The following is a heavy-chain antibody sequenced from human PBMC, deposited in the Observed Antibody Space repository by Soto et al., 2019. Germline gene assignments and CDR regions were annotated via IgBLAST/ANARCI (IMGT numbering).Heavy chain of an antibody. D-gene: IGHD3-22*01. CDR1: GFRFSDYG. J-gene: IGHJ4*02. Sequence: QVQLVQTGGGAVLPGRSLSLSCAASGFRFSDYGMHWVRHAPGKGLEWAAVISYDGNNKYYADSVKGRFTISRDNSKNTLYLQMEGLRVEDTAVYYCARGGRSGSSGYYNPSFDYWGQGTLVSVSS. V-gene: IGHV3-30*03. CDR2: ISYDGNNK. CDR3: ARGGRSGSSGYYNPSFDY.